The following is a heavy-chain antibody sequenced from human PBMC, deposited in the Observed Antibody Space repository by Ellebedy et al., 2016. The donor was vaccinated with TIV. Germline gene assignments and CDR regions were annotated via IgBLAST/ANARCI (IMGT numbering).Heavy chain of an antibody. Sequence: GESLKISCAASGFTFSNYWIHWVRHAPGKGLEWVSAISGSGGSTYYADSVKGRFTISRENAKNSLYLQMNSLRAEDTAMYYCVRASSGFDYWGQGTLVTVSS. CDR1: GFTFSNYW. V-gene: IGHV3-23*01. J-gene: IGHJ4*02. D-gene: IGHD2-21*01. CDR3: VRASSGFDY. CDR2: ISGSGGST.